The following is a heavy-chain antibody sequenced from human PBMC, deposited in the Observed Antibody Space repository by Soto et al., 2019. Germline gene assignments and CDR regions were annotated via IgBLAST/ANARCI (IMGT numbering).Heavy chain of an antibody. V-gene: IGHV1-24*01. CDR3: ATSQYSSSPPPYYYYGMDV. CDR2: FDPEDGET. Sequence: ASVKVSCKVSGYTLTELSMHWVRQAPGKGLEWMGGFDPEDGETIYAQKFQGRVTMTEDTSTDTAYMELSSLRSEDTAVYYCATSQYSSSPPPYYYYGMDVWGQGTTVTVSS. J-gene: IGHJ6*02. D-gene: IGHD6-6*01. CDR1: GYTLTELS.